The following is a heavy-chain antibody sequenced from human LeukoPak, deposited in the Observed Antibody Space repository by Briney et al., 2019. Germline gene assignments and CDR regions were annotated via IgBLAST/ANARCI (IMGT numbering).Heavy chain of an antibody. CDR2: IYSGDTT. J-gene: IGHJ4*02. V-gene: IGHV3-53*01. CDR1: GFTVSGNY. CDR3: ARDLDSSSWYRGFDY. D-gene: IGHD6-13*01. Sequence: PGGSLRLSCAVSGFTVSGNYMSWVRQAPGKGLEWVSLIYSGDTTLYADSVKGRFTISRDNAKNSLYLQMNSLRVEDTAVYYCARDLDSSSWYRGFDYWGQGTLVTVSS.